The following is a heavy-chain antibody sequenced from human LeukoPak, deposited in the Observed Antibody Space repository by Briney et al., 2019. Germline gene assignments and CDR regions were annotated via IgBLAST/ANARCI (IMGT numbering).Heavy chain of an antibody. D-gene: IGHD2-2*01. CDR2: ISAYNGNT. J-gene: IGHJ6*03. CDR3: ARWPLGSTSWDYYYYYMDV. CDR1: GYTFTSYG. Sequence: ASVKVSCKASGYTFTSYGISWVRQAPGQGLEWMGWISAYNGNTNYAQKLQGRVTMTTDTSTSTAYMELRSLRSDDTAVYYCARWPLGSTSWDYYYYYMDVWSKGTTVTVSS. V-gene: IGHV1-18*01.